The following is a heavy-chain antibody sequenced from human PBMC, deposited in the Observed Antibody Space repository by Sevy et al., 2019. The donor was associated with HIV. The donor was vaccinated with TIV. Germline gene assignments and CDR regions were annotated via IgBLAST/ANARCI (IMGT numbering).Heavy chain of an antibody. D-gene: IGHD3-9*01. CDR1: GISFTTSG. J-gene: IGHJ6*02. V-gene: IGHV3-30*18. CDR2: ISYHGRDK. Sequence: GGSLRLSCVVSGISFTTSGMHWVRQAPGKGLEWVAVISYHGRDKFYAESVKGRSTISSDNSKNMLYLQINSLRAEDTAVYYCAKDFTGYNGMDVWGQGTMVTVSS. CDR3: AKDFTGYNGMDV.